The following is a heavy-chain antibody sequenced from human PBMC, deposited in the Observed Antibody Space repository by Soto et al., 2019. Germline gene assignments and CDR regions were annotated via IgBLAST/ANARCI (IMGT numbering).Heavy chain of an antibody. CDR2: IYYSGST. V-gene: IGHV4-39*01. D-gene: IGHD2-2*01. CDR3: ARRLVVPAGGWYFDL. J-gene: IGHJ2*01. CDR1: GGSISSSSYY. Sequence: QLQLQESGPGLVKPSETLSLTCTVSGGSISSSSYYWGWIRQPPGKGLEWIGSIYYSGSTYYNPSLKSRVTISVDTSKNQFSLKLSSVTAADTAVYYCARRLVVPAGGWYFDLWGRGTLVTVSS.